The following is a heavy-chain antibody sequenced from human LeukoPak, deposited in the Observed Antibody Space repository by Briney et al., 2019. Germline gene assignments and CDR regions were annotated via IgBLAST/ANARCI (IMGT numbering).Heavy chain of an antibody. D-gene: IGHD3-9*01. CDR1: GGSISVYY. J-gene: IGHJ4*02. V-gene: IGHV4-4*07. CDR3: ARTILTGYFAIDY. CDR2: IYTSGST. Sequence: PSETLSLTSTVSGGSISVYYWSWIRQPAGKGLEWIGRIYTSGSTNYNPSLKSRVTMSLDTSKNQFSLMLSSVTAADTAVYYCARTILTGYFAIDYWGQGTLVTVSS.